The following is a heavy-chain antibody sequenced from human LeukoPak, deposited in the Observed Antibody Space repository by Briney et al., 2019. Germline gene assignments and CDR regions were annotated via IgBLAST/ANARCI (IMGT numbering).Heavy chain of an antibody. CDR2: VSGSGGST. CDR1: GFTFSSYA. D-gene: IGHD2-2*01. Sequence: GGSLRLSCAASGFTFSSYAMSWVRQAPGKGLEGVSAVSGSGGSTYYADSVKGRFTISRDNSKNTLYLQMNSLRAEDTAVYYCAKAHRYCSSTSCSNSDYWGQGTLVTVSS. J-gene: IGHJ4*02. CDR3: AKAHRYCSSTSCSNSDY. V-gene: IGHV3-23*01.